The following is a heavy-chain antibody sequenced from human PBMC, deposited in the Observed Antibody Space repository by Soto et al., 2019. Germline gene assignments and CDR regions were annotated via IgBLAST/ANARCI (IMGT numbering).Heavy chain of an antibody. Sequence: ASVKVSCKASGYTFTSYYMHWVRQAPGQGLEWKGIINPSGGSTSYAQKFQGRVTMTRDTSTSTVYMELSSLRSEDTAVYYCARRDSSVEIDYWGQGTLVTVSS. CDR1: GYTFTSYY. CDR3: ARRDSSVEIDY. J-gene: IGHJ4*02. V-gene: IGHV1-46*01. D-gene: IGHD3-22*01. CDR2: INPSGGST.